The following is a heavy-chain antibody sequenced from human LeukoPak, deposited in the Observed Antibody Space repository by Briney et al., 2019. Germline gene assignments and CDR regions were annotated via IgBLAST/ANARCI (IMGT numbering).Heavy chain of an antibody. V-gene: IGHV3-9*01. CDR3: AKDRDLTGYYTPYFDY. Sequence: GGSLRLSCAASGFTFDDYAMHWVRQAPGKGLEWVSGISWNSGSIGYADSVKGRFTISRDNAKNSLYLQMNSLRAEDTALYYCAKDRDLTGYYTPYFDYWGQGTPVTVSS. D-gene: IGHD3-9*01. CDR2: ISWNSGSI. CDR1: GFTFDDYA. J-gene: IGHJ4*02.